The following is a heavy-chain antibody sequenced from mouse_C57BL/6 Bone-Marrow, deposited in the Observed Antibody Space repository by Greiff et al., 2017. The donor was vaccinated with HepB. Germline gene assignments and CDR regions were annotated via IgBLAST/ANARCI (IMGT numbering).Heavy chain of an antibody. V-gene: IGHV5-12*01. CDR3: ARQDYYGNYYYAMDY. J-gene: IGHJ4*01. Sequence: EVQGVESGGGLVQPGGSLKLSCAASGFTFSDYYMYWVRQTPEKRLEWVAYISNGGGSTYYPDTVKGRFTISRDHAKNTLYLQMSRLKSEDTAMYYWARQDYYGNYYYAMDYWGQGTSVTVSS. CDR1: GFTFSDYY. CDR2: ISNGGGST. D-gene: IGHD2-1*01.